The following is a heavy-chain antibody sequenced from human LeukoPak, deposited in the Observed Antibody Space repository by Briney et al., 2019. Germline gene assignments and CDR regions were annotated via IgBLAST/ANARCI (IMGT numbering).Heavy chain of an antibody. D-gene: IGHD6-13*01. Sequence: PGGSLRLSCAASGFTFSSYSMNWVRQAPGKGLEWVSYISSSSTTIYYADSVKGRFTISRDNAKNSLYLQINSLRDEDTAVHYCARDAQHLVDLYYYYYYMDVWGKGTTVTVSS. CDR2: ISSSSTTI. CDR3: ARDAQHLVDLYYYYYYMDV. V-gene: IGHV3-48*02. CDR1: GFTFSSYS. J-gene: IGHJ6*03.